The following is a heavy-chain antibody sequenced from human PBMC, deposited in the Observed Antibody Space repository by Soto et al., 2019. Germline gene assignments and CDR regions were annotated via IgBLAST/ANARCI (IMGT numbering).Heavy chain of an antibody. J-gene: IGHJ4*02. V-gene: IGHV5-51*01. CDR2: IYPGDSDT. CDR3: ARQVGDSSGYYNDF. D-gene: IGHD3-22*01. Sequence: PGESLKISCNGSGYDFSNFWIAWVRQMPGKGLESMGIIYPGDSDTRYSPSFQGQVTFSVDRSINTAFLQWSSLKASDTAMYYCARQVGDSSGYYNDFWGQGNLLTVSS. CDR1: GYDFSNFW.